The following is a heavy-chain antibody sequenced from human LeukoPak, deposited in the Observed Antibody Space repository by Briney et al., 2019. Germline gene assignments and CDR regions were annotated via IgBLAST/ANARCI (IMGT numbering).Heavy chain of an antibody. CDR2: INPNSGGT. CDR1: GYTFTGYY. CDR3: ARDPPRIAVAGPFNAFDI. V-gene: IGHV1-2*02. D-gene: IGHD6-19*01. J-gene: IGHJ3*02. Sequence: ASVKVSCKASGYTFTGYYMHWVRQAPGQGLEWMGWINPNSGGTNYAQKFQGRVTMTRDTSISTAYMELSRLRSDDTAVYYCARDPPRIAVAGPFNAFDIWGQGTMVTVSS.